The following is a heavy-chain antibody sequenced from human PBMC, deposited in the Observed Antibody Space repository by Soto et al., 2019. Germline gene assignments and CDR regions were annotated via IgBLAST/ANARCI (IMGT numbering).Heavy chain of an antibody. J-gene: IGHJ3*02. Sequence: SVKVSCKASEGTLSSYAISWVRQAPGQGLEWMGGIIPIFGTANYAQKFQGRVTITADESTSTAYMELSSLRSEDTAVYYCARDLSLYDSSGYSNNDAFDIWGQGTMVTIS. V-gene: IGHV1-69*13. D-gene: IGHD3-22*01. CDR2: IIPIFGTA. CDR3: ARDLSLYDSSGYSNNDAFDI. CDR1: EGTLSSYA.